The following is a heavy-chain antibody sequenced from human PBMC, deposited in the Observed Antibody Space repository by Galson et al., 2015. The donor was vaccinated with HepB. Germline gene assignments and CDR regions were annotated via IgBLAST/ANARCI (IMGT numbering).Heavy chain of an antibody. V-gene: IGHV5-51*01. CDR1: GYSFTSYW. J-gene: IGHJ5*02. CDR3: ASFTTDCSGGSCYSGGAYWFDP. D-gene: IGHD2-15*01. Sequence: QSGAEVKKPGESLKISCKGSGYSFTSYWIGWVRQMPGKGLEWMGIIYPGDSDTRYSPSFQGQVTISADKSISTAYLQWSSLKASDTAMYYCASFTTDCSGGSCYSGGAYWFDPWGQGTLVTVSS. CDR2: IYPGDSDT.